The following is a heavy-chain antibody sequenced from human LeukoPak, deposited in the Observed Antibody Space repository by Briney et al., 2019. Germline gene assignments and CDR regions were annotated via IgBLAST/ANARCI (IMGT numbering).Heavy chain of an antibody. CDR3: ARTRDDTSGYLSIDS. D-gene: IGHD3-22*01. V-gene: IGHV4-59*11. CDR1: GGSISSHY. Sequence: SETLSLTCTVSGGSISSHYWSFIRQPPGEGLEWIGYIYHSGSTNYNPSFRGRVTTSVDTSKTQFSLGLTSVTATDTAVYYCARTRDDTSGYLSIDSWGQGTLVTVSS. CDR2: IYHSGST. J-gene: IGHJ4*02.